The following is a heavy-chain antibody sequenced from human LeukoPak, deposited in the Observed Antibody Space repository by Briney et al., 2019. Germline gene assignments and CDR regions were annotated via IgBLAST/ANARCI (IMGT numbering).Heavy chain of an antibody. D-gene: IGHD1-26*01. Sequence: KPSETLSLTCTVSGGSISSSSYYWGWIRQPPGKGLEWIGSIYYSGSTFYNPSLKSRVTISVDTSNNQFPLKLSSVTAADTAVYYCARHVGSENYPRYFDYWGQGTLVTVSS. V-gene: IGHV4-39*01. CDR1: GGSISSSSYY. CDR2: IYYSGST. J-gene: IGHJ4*02. CDR3: ARHVGSENYPRYFDY.